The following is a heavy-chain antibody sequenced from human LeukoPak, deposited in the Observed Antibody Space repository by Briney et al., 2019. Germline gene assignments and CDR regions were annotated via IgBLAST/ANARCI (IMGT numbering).Heavy chain of an antibody. CDR1: GFTFSSYW. D-gene: IGHD6-19*01. Sequence: GGSLRLSCAASGFTFSSYWMSWVRQAPGRGLEWVANIKQDGSERYYVDSVKGRFTISRDNAKNSLYLQMNSLRAEDTAVFYCARDPRPSSAWRPFDYWGGGTLVTVSS. CDR3: ARDPRPSSAWRPFDY. CDR2: IKQDGSER. J-gene: IGHJ4*02. V-gene: IGHV3-7*01.